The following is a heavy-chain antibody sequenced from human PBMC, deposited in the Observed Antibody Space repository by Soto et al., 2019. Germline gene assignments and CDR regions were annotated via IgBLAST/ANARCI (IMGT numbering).Heavy chain of an antibody. V-gene: IGHV2-5*02. CDR3: VHSRCGGDCLQSYSSHYYYGMDV. J-gene: IGHJ6*02. CDR1: GFSLSTGGVG. D-gene: IGHD2-21*02. Sequence: QITLKESGPTLVKPTQTLTLTCTISGFSLSTGGVGVGWIRQPPGKALEWLALIYWDYDKRYSPSLKSRLTINKETSKNQVVLTMINMDPVDTATYYCVHSRCGGDCLQSYSSHYYYGMDVWGQGTTVTVSS. CDR2: IYWDYDK.